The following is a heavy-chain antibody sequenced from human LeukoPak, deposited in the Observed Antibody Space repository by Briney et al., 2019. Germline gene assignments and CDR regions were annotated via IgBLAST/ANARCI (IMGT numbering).Heavy chain of an antibody. CDR1: GYTFTGCY. J-gene: IGHJ4*02. D-gene: IGHD3-16*02. Sequence: ASVKVSCKASGYTFTGCYMHWVRQAPGQGLEWMGWINPNSGGTNYAQKFQGRVTMTRDTSISTAYMELSRLRSDDTAVYYCARGDGDYVWGSYRYTANDYWGQGTLVTVSS. CDR3: ARGDGDYVWGSYRYTANDY. V-gene: IGHV1-2*02. CDR2: INPNSGGT.